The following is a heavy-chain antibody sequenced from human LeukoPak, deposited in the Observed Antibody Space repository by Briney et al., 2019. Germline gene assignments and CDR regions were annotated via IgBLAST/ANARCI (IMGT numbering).Heavy chain of an antibody. D-gene: IGHD2-21*02. CDR3: ARRLYCGGDCYLFTSDAFDI. CDR1: GLTFSDYY. J-gene: IGHJ3*02. CDR2: ISSSGSTI. V-gene: IGHV3-11*01. Sequence: GGSLRLSCAASGLTFSDYYMSWIRQAPGKGLEWVSYISSSGSTIHYADSVKGRFTISRDNAKNSLYLQMNSLRAEDTAVYYCARRLYCGGDCYLFTSDAFDIWGQGTMVTVSS.